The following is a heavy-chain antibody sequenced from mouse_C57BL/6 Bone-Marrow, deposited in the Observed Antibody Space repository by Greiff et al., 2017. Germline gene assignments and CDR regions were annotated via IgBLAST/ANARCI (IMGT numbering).Heavy chain of an antibody. D-gene: IGHD1-1*01. V-gene: IGHV1-82*01. CDR1: GYAFSSSW. J-gene: IGHJ4*01. CDR2: IYPGDGDT. Sequence: QVQLQQSGPELVKPGASVKISCKASGYAFSSSWMNWVKQRPGKGLEWIGRIYPGDGDTNYNGKFKGKATLTADKSSSTAYMQLSSLTSEDSAVYFWARTSLLLRPLVDYWGQGTSVTVSS. CDR3: ARTSLLLRPLVDY.